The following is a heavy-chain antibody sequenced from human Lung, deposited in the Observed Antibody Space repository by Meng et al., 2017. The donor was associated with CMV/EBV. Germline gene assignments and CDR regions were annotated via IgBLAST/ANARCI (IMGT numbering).Heavy chain of an antibody. D-gene: IGHD1-14*01. CDR2: VVYSGTT. V-gene: IGHV4-39*01. J-gene: IGHJ4*02. CDR3: ARHHHSPTFDY. CDR1: GGSISSSSYD. Sequence: QLKLQESGPGLVKPSETLSLTCTVSGGSISSSSYDWAWIRQPPGEGLEWIGSVVYSGTTYYTSSLKSRVSISVDTSKNQFSLKLSSVTAADTAVYYCARHHHSPTFDYWGQGTLVTVSS.